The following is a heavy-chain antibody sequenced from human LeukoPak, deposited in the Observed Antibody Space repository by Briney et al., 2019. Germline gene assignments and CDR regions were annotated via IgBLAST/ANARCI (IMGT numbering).Heavy chain of an antibody. V-gene: IGHV3-74*01. J-gene: IGHJ5*02. CDR3: ARGLVINWFDP. Sequence: GGSLRLSCAASGFTFSSYWMHWVRQAPGKGLAWVSRINSDGSSTSYADSVKGRFTISRDNAKNTLYLQMNSLRAEDTAVYYCARGLVINWFDPWGQGTLVTVSS. CDR1: GFTFSSYW. CDR2: INSDGSST. D-gene: IGHD3-9*01.